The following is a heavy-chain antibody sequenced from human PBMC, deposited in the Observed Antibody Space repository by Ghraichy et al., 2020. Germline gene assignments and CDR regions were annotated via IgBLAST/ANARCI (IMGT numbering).Heavy chain of an antibody. CDR1: GFTFISYD. CDR3: ARDPGYCSGGRCFGDAFDI. J-gene: IGHJ3*02. V-gene: IGHV3-21*01. Sequence: GGSLRLSCAASGFTFISYDMNWVRQAPGKGLEWVSYISSSSSYIYYADSVEGRFTISRDNEKNSLFLQMNSLRAEDTAVYYCARDPGYCSGGRCFGDAFDIWGQGTMVTVSS. D-gene: IGHD2-15*01. CDR2: ISSSSSYI.